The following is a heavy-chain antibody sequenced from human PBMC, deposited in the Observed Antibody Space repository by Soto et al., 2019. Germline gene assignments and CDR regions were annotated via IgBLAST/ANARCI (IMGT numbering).Heavy chain of an antibody. J-gene: IGHJ6*02. CDR3: ARERADIVVAPVATSGMDV. V-gene: IGHV3-30*03. CDR1: GFAFGSHG. CDR2: ISHDGQNQ. D-gene: IGHD2-2*01. Sequence: QVQLVESGGGVVPPGRSLKLSCIASGFAFGSHGMHWVRQVSGKGLEVVAGISHDGQNQYYRESVKGRFTISRDNSKNSLFLEVHSLRVEDTAVYYCARERADIVVAPVATSGMDVWGQGTAVTVSS.